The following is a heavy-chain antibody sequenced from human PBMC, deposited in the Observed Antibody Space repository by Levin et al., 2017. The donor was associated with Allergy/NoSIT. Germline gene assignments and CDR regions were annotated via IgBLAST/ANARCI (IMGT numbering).Heavy chain of an antibody. D-gene: IGHD3-22*01. CDR1: GFTVSSNY. CDR3: ARVLYYDDSSGYQYYFDY. J-gene: IGHJ4*02. Sequence: PGGSLRLSCAASGFTVSSNYMSWVRQAPGKGLEWVSVIYSGGSTYYADSVKGRFTISRDNSKNTLYLQMNSLRAEDTAVYYCARVLYYDDSSGYQYYFDYWGQGTLVTVSS. V-gene: IGHV3-53*01. CDR2: IYSGGST.